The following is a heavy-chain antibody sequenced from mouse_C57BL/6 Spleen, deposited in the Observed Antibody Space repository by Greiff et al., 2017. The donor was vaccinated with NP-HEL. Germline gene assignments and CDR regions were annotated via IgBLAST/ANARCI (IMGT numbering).Heavy chain of an antibody. V-gene: IGHV7-1*01. J-gene: IGHJ1*03. D-gene: IGHD4-1*01. CDR1: GFTFSDFY. Sequence: EVKVVESGGGLVQSGRSLRLSCATSGFTFSDFYMEWVRQAPGKGLEWIAASRNKANDYTTEYSASVKGRFIVSRDTSQSILYLQMNALRAEDTAIYYCARDGANWAHWYFDVWGTGTTVTVSS. CDR2: SRNKANDYTT. CDR3: ARDGANWAHWYFDV.